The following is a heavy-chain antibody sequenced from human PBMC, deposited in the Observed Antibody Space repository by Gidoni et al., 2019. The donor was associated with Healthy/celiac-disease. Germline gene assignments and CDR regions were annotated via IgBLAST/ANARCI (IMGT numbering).Heavy chain of an antibody. Sequence: EVQLVQSGAEVKKPGESLKISCKGSGYSFTSYWIGWVRQMPGKGLEWMGIIYPCDSDTRYSPSFQGQVTISADKSISTAYLQWSSLKAADTAMDYCARVHYDILTGYYLFDYWGQGTLVTVSS. CDR1: GYSFTSYW. V-gene: IGHV5-51*01. CDR3: ARVHYDILTGYYLFDY. D-gene: IGHD3-9*01. CDR2: IYPCDSDT. J-gene: IGHJ4*02.